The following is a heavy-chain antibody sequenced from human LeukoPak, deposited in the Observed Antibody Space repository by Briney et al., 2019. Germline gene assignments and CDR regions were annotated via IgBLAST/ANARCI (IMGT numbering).Heavy chain of an antibody. D-gene: IGHD2-21*02. Sequence: SETLSLTCSLSGRSISSRYYFWGWIRQSPGKGLEWIGSIYYNGEAYYNPPPKSRVNISVDTSKNQFSLKLSSVTAEDTAVYSCARKYCGGDCYYPFVYWGQGTLVTVSS. CDR1: GRSISSRYYF. J-gene: IGHJ4*02. CDR3: ARKYCGGDCYYPFVY. CDR2: IYYNGEA. V-gene: IGHV4-39*01.